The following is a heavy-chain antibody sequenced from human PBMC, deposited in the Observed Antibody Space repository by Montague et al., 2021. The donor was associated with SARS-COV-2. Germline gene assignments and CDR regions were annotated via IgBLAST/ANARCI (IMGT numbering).Heavy chain of an antibody. D-gene: IGHD3-22*01. J-gene: IGHJ4*02. Sequence: SETLSLTCSVSGVSISSGSYYWSWVRQPPGKGLEWIGYFYHTGSNNYNLSLKSRVTLSIDTSKNQFSLNLTSVTAADTAVSYCVREKYYFDDSGSKWGQGSLVTV. CDR1: GVSISSGSYY. V-gene: IGHV4-61*01. CDR3: VREKYYFDDSGSK. CDR2: FYHTGSN.